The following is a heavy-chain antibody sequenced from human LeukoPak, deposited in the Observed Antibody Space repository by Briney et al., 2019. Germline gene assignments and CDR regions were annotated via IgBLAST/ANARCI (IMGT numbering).Heavy chain of an antibody. Sequence: ASVKVSCKASGYTFTSYYMHWVRQAPGQGLEWMGIINPSGGSTSYAQKFQGRVTMTRDTSTSTVYMELSSLRSEDTAVYYCARRGGDPTRNGYYLDYWGQGTLVTVSS. CDR1: GYTFTSYY. CDR3: ARRGGDPTRNGYYLDY. D-gene: IGHD3-10*01. CDR2: INPSGGST. V-gene: IGHV1-46*01. J-gene: IGHJ4*02.